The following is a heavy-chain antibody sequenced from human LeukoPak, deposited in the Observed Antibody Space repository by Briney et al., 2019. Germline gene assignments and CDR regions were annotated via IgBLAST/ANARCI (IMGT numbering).Heavy chain of an antibody. CDR2: IYSGGST. J-gene: IGHJ6*03. Sequence: GGSLRLSCAASGFTVSSNYMSWVRQAPGKRLEWVSVIYSGGSTYYADSVKGRFTISRDNSKNTLYLQMNSLRAEDTAVYYCAREYYYGPGYYYYMDVWGKGTTVTVSS. V-gene: IGHV3-66*02. D-gene: IGHD3-10*01. CDR1: GFTVSSNY. CDR3: AREYYYGPGYYYYMDV.